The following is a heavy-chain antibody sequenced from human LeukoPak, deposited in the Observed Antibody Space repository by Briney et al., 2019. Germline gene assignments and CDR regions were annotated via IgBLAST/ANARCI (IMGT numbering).Heavy chain of an antibody. Sequence: SQTLALTCVISGDSVSSNSAVWNWIRQSPSRGLEWLGRTYYRSEWFNDYALSVKSRITITADTSKNHFSLQLNSVAPEDTAVYYCARRVRAGRTYFFDYWGQGSLVTVSS. CDR2: TYYRSEWFN. CDR3: ARRVRAGRTYFFDY. J-gene: IGHJ4*02. V-gene: IGHV6-1*01. CDR1: GDSVSSNSAV. D-gene: IGHD3-10*01.